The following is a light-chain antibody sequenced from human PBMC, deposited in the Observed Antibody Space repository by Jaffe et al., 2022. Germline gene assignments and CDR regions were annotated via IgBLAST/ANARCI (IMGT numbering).Light chain of an antibody. CDR1: RTVANN. CDR3: QQYNSWPLT. V-gene: IGKV3-15*01. Sequence: EVVMTQSPATLSLSPGERATLSCRASRTVANNLAWYQQAPGQTPRLLIYSASTRATGVPARFSGSGSGTDFTLTISSLQSADLAVYYCQQYNSWPLTFGGGTKVEIK. J-gene: IGKJ4*01. CDR2: SAS.